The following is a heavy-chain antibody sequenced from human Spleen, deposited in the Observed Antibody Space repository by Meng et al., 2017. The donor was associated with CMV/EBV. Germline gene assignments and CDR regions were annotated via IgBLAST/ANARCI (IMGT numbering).Heavy chain of an antibody. CDR1: GFTFGPYT. J-gene: IGHJ4*02. CDR3: ARGGHSSSWYFRY. Sequence: GESLKISCAASGFTFGPYTMNWVRQAPGKGLEWVASIGSSSTYVSYADSVKGRSTISRDNARNSVSLQMNSLTAADTAVYYCARGGHSSSWYFRYWGQGTLVTVSS. CDR2: IGSSSTYV. V-gene: IGHV3-21*01. D-gene: IGHD6-13*01.